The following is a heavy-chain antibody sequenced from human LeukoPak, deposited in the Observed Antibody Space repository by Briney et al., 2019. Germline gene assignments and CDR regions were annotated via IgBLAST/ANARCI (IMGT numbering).Heavy chain of an antibody. D-gene: IGHD6-6*01. CDR3: ARGIAAQGTDY. Sequence: GGSLRLSCEVSGFTFTDYWMNWVRQAPGKGPEWVASIRQDGSEKTYVDSVKGRFTISRDNTKNSLSLQLNGLRAEDTAVYYCARGIAAQGTDYWGQGTLVTVSS. V-gene: IGHV3-7*01. J-gene: IGHJ4*02. CDR1: GFTFTDYW. CDR2: IRQDGSEK.